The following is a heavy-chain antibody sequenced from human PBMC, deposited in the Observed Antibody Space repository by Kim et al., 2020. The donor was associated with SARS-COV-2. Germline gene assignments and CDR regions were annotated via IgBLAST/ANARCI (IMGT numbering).Heavy chain of an antibody. CDR3: ARGGYSNFDF. CDR1: GFTFNSHW. Sequence: GGSLRLSCTASGFTFNSHWMSWVRQAPGKGLEWVANTKYDGSTKNYVEPMKGRFTISRDNAKNALYLQMNSLRVEDTAVYYCARGGYSNFDFWGQGTLVTVSS. D-gene: IGHD2-21*01. V-gene: IGHV3-7*01. CDR2: TKYDGSTK. J-gene: IGHJ4*02.